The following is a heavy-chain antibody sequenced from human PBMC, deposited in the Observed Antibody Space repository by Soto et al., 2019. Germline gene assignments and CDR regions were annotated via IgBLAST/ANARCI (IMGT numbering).Heavy chain of an antibody. CDR1: GFTFSSYA. D-gene: IGHD3-22*01. CDR2: ISSSGGDT. CDR3: AKRYYYDNSGLWDY. Sequence: ESGGGLVQPGGSLRLSCAASGFTFSSYAMSWVRQAPGKGLEWVSAISSSGGDTYYTDSVKGRFTISRDNSKNTLYLQMHSLSPEDTAVYYCAKRYYYDNSGLWDYWGQGTLVTVSS. J-gene: IGHJ4*02. V-gene: IGHV3-23*01.